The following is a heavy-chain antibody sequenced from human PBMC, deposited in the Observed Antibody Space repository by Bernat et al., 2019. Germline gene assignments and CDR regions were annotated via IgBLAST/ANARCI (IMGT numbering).Heavy chain of an antibody. CDR2: INAGNGKT. CDR1: GYTFTSYA. V-gene: IGHV1-3*01. Sequence: QVQIVQSGAEVKKPGASVKVSCKASGYTFTSYAMHWVRQAPGQRLEWMGWINAGNGKTKYSKKFQGRVTITRDTSASTAYMELSSLRSEDTAVYYCASGYCSGGSCRPSTHFDYWGQGTLVTVSS. CDR3: ASGYCSGGSCRPSTHFDY. J-gene: IGHJ4*02. D-gene: IGHD2-15*01.